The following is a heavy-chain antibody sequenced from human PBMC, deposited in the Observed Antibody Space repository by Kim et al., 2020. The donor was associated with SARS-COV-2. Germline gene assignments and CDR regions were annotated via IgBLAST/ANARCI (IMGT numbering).Heavy chain of an antibody. Sequence: ASVKVSCKASGYTFTSYDINWVRQATGQGLEWMGWMNPNSGNTGYAQKFQGRVTMTRNTSISTAYMELSSLRSEDTAVYYCAREMTENSDYGDHDWFDPWGQGTLVTVSS. D-gene: IGHD4-17*01. J-gene: IGHJ5*02. CDR3: AREMTENSDYGDHDWFDP. CDR2: MNPNSGNT. CDR1: GYTFTSYD. V-gene: IGHV1-8*01.